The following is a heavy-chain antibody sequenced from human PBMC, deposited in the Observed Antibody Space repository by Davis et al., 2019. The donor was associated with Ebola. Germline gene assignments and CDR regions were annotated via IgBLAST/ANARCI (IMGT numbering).Heavy chain of an antibody. D-gene: IGHD1-1*01. CDR2: IGRTGNI. J-gene: IGHJ4*02. CDR3: AKGGRLQKTDY. Sequence: GESLKISCAASGFTFSDYNMNWFRQAPGRGLECVSYIGRTGNIFYADSVKGRFTISRDNSDNTLYLQLNNLRGDDTAIYYCAKGGRLQKTDYWGQGTLVTVSS. CDR1: GFTFSDYN. V-gene: IGHV3-69-1*02.